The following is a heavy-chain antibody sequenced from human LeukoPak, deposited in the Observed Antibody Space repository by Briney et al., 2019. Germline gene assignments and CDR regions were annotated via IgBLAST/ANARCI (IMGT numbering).Heavy chain of an antibody. CDR2: IYTNGDT. Sequence: SGTLSLTCTVSGGSISGYYWSWIRQPAGQGLEWIGRIYTNGDTKFNPSLKSRVTMSIDTSKNPLSLQLRPVTAADTAVYYCARAAGAAGGQYFDYWGQGTLLTVSS. J-gene: IGHJ4*02. V-gene: IGHV4-4*07. CDR1: GGSISGYY. D-gene: IGHD6-13*01. CDR3: ARAAGAAGGQYFDY.